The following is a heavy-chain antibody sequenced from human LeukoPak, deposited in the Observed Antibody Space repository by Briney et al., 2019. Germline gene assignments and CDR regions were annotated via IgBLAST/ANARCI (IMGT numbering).Heavy chain of an antibody. V-gene: IGHV3-21*01. J-gene: IGHJ4*02. D-gene: IGHD3-10*01. CDR3: ARLPGYYYGSGSYYRVLDY. Sequence: PGGSLRLSCATSGFTFKNYAMNWVRQAPGKGLEWVSSISGDSTYIYYADSVMGRSTISRDNAKNSLYLQINSLRAEDTAVYYCARLPGYYYGSGSYYRVLDYWGQGTLVTVSS. CDR1: GFTFKNYA. CDR2: ISGDSTYI.